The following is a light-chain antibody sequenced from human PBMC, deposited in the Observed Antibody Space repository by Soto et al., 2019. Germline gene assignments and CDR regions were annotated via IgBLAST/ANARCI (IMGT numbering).Light chain of an antibody. J-gene: IGLJ1*01. CDR1: SSDVGRYNF. CDR3: CSYAGANTF. Sequence: QSALTQPPSASGSPGQSVTISCTGTSSDVGRYNFLSWYQQHPGKVPKLVIYEVTKRPSGVPDRFSGSKSGNTASLTVSGLQAEDEADYYCCSYAGANTFFVTRTKVTVL. V-gene: IGLV2-8*01. CDR2: EVT.